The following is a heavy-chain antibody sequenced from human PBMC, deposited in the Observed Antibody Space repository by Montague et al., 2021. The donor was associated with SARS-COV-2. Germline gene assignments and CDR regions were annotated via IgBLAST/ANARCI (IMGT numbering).Heavy chain of an antibody. D-gene: IGHD5-18*01. CDR1: GGSISSSSYY. J-gene: IGHJ4*02. Sequence: SETLSLTCTVSGGSISSSSYYWGWIRQPPGKGLEWIGSISYSGSTYCNPSLKSRVTISVDTSKNQFSLKLSSVTAADTAVYYCVIQLWLLGYFDYWGQGTLVTVSS. CDR3: VIQLWLLGYFDY. CDR2: ISYSGST. V-gene: IGHV4-39*01.